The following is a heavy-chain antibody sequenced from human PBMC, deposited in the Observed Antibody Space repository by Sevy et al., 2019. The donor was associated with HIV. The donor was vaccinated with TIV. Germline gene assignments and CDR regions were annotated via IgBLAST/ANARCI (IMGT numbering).Heavy chain of an antibody. V-gene: IGHV3-21*01. CDR1: GFTFSSYG. J-gene: IGHJ4*02. D-gene: IGHD4-17*01. Sequence: GGSLRLSCAASGFTFSSYGMNWVRQAPGKGLEWVSSISSSSSYIYYADSVKGRFTISRDNAKNSLYLQMNSLRAEDMAVYYCARNYGDPPYFDYWGQGTLVTVSS. CDR2: ISSSSSYI. CDR3: ARNYGDPPYFDY.